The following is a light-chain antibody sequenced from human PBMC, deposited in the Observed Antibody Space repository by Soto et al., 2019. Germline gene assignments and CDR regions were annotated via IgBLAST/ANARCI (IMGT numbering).Light chain of an antibody. V-gene: IGKV3-11*01. CDR2: AAS. Sequence: ELVLTHSPATLSLSPGERAALSCRASQSVGSSLAWYQQKLGQAPRLLIYAASDRATGIPGRFSGSGSGADFTLIISSLEPEDFAFYYCQQGNTWPWTFGQGTKVDIK. CDR3: QQGNTWPWT. CDR1: QSVGSS. J-gene: IGKJ1*01.